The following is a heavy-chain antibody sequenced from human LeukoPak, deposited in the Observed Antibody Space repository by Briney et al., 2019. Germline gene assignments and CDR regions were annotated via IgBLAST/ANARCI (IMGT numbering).Heavy chain of an antibody. V-gene: IGHV3-53*01. CDR1: GFTFSSYW. CDR2: IYSGGST. J-gene: IGHJ4*02. Sequence: GGSLRLSCAASGFTFSSYWMHWVRQAPGKGLEWVSVIYSGGSTYYADSVKGRFTISRDNSKNTLYLQMNSLRAEDTAVYYCAKIPDIVVVPAEYYFDYWGQGTLVTVSS. CDR3: AKIPDIVVVPAEYYFDY. D-gene: IGHD2-2*01.